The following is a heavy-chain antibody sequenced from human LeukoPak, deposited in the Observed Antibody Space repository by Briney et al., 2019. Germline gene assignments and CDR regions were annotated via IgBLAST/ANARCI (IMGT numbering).Heavy chain of an antibody. J-gene: IGHJ4*02. CDR2: IYYSGST. CDR1: GGSISSSSYY. Sequence: PSETLSLTCTVPGGSISSSSYYWGWIRQPPGKGLEWIGSIYYSGSTYYNPSLKSRVTISVDTSKNQFSLKLSSVTAADTAVYYCARDLRGATPNWGQGTLVTVSS. D-gene: IGHD1-26*01. CDR3: ARDLRGATPN. V-gene: IGHV4-39*07.